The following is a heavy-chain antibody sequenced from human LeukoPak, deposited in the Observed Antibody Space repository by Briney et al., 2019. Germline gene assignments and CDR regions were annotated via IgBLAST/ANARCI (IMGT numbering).Heavy chain of an antibody. Sequence: GGSLRLSCVASGFTFSDYYMSWIRQAPGDGLEWVSYISSSASTIYYADSVKGRFTISRDNAKNSLYLQMNSLRAEDTAVYYCASSPGPRGIVVVLGGQGTLVTVSS. J-gene: IGHJ4*02. CDR1: GFTFSDYY. CDR2: ISSSASTI. D-gene: IGHD3-22*01. CDR3: ASSPGPRGIVVVL. V-gene: IGHV3-11*01.